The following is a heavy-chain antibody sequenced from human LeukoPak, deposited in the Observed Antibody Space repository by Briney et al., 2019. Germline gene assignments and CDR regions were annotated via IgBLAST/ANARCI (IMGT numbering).Heavy chain of an antibody. CDR2: IYPGDSDT. CDR3: ARVTTVVTPRGAFDI. V-gene: IGHV5-51*01. CDR1: GYSFTSYW. D-gene: IGHD4-23*01. Sequence: GESLKISFKGSGYSFTSYWIGWVRQMPGKGLGGRGIIYPGDSDTRYSPSFQGQVTISADKSISTAYLQWSSLTDSDTAMYYCARVTTVVTPRGAFDIWGQGTMVTVSS. J-gene: IGHJ3*02.